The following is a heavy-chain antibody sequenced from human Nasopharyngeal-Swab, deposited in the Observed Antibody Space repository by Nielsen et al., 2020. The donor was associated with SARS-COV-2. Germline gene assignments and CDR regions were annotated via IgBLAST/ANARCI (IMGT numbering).Heavy chain of an antibody. CDR2: IQSGGNP. D-gene: IGHD6-19*01. CDR3: ARDRSSGWYYFDY. CDR1: GFTVSSNY. Sequence: GESLKISCAASGFTVSSNYMNWVRQAPGKGLEWVSIIQSGGNPYYADSVKGRFIISRDNSKNTLYLQMNSLRAEDTAVCYCARDRSSGWYYFDYWGQGTLVIVSS. J-gene: IGHJ4*02. V-gene: IGHV3-53*01.